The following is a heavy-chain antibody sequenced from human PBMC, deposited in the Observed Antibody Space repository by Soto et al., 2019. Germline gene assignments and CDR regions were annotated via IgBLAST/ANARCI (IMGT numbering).Heavy chain of an antibody. D-gene: IGHD2-15*01. CDR2: INSDGSST. CDR1: GFTFSSYR. V-gene: IGHV3-74*01. Sequence: EVQMVESGGGLVQPGGSLRLSCAASGFTFSSYRMPWVRQAPGKGLVCVSRINSDGSSTSYADSVKGRFTISRDNAKNTLYLQMNSLRAEDTAVYYCARGYCSGGSCYNDYWGQGTLVTVSS. J-gene: IGHJ4*02. CDR3: ARGYCSGGSCYNDY.